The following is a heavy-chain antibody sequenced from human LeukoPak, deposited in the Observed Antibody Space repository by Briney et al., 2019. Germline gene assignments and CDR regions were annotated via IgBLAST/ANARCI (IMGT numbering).Heavy chain of an antibody. CDR2: ISSNGGST. Sequence: GRSLRLSCAASGFTFSSYAMHWVRQAPGKGLEYVSAISSNGGSTYYADSVKGRFTISRDNSKNTLYLQMGSLRAEDMAVYYCAREGGSYPYYFDYWGQGTLVTVSS. CDR3: AREGGSYPYYFDY. D-gene: IGHD1-26*01. CDR1: GFTFSSYA. V-gene: IGHV3-64*02. J-gene: IGHJ4*02.